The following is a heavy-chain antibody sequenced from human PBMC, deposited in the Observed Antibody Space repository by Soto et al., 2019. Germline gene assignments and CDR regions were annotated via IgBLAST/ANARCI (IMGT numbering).Heavy chain of an antibody. D-gene: IGHD3-10*01. J-gene: IGHJ6*02. CDR2: IYNSGST. Sequence: SETLSLTCTVSGGSISSYYWSWIRRPPGKGLEWIGYIYNSGSTHSNPSLQSRVTISVDTSKNQFSLKLSSVTAADTGIYYCARARITMVREVIKYNMDVWGQGTTVT. V-gene: IGHV4-59*01. CDR1: GGSISSYY. CDR3: ARARITMVREVIKYNMDV.